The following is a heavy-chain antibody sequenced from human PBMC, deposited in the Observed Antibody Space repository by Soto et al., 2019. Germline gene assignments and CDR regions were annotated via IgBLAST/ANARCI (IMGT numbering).Heavy chain of an antibody. V-gene: IGHV4-59*01. Sequence: SETLSLTCTVSGGSISSYYWSWIRQPPGKGLEWIGYMYNTGSSIYNPSLKSRVTISVDTSKNQFSLKLNSVTAADTAVYYCARDLWGYCGADCYPLDVWGQGTTVTVSS. CDR1: GGSISSYY. CDR3: ARDLWGYCGADCYPLDV. J-gene: IGHJ6*02. CDR2: MYNTGSS. D-gene: IGHD2-21*02.